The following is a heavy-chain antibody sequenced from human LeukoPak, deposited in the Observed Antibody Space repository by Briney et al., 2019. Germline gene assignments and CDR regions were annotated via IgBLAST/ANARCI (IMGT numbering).Heavy chain of an antibody. V-gene: IGHV1-3*01. D-gene: IGHD6-19*01. J-gene: IGHJ4*02. CDR2: INAGNGNT. CDR1: GYTFTSYA. CDR3: ARAIAVAGTFDY. Sequence: ASVKVSCKASGYTFTSYAMHWVRQAPGQRLEWMGWINAGNGNTKYSQKFQGRVTITRGTSASTAYMELSSLRSEDTAVYYCARAIAVAGTFDYWGQGTLVTVSS.